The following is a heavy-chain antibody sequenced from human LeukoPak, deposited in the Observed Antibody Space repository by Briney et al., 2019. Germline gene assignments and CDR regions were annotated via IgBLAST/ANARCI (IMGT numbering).Heavy chain of an antibody. CDR3: ARGSPERGYSGYVIDY. D-gene: IGHD5-12*01. Sequence: ASVKVSCKASGYTFTGYYMHWVRQAPGQGLEWMGWINPNSGGTNYAQKFQVRVTMTRDTSISTAYMELSRLRSDDTAVYYCARGSPERGYSGYVIDYWGQGTLVTVSS. J-gene: IGHJ4*02. CDR2: INPNSGGT. V-gene: IGHV1-2*02. CDR1: GYTFTGYY.